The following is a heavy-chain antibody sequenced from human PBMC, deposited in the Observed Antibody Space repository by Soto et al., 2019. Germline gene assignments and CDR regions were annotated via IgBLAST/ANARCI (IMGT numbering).Heavy chain of an antibody. CDR3: ARARFDSWSHIYYGLDV. Sequence: SETLSLTCAVYGGSFSGYSWTWLRQPPGKGLEWNGEINHSGTTDYNPALKSRVTMSADTSKNQFSLRMTSVTAADTAVYYCARARFDSWSHIYYGLDVWGQGTTVTVYS. CDR1: GGSFSGYS. J-gene: IGHJ6*02. CDR2: INHSGTT. V-gene: IGHV4-34*01. D-gene: IGHD3-3*01.